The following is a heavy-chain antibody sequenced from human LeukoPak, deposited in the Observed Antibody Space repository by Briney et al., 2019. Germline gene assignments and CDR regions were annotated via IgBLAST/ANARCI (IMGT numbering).Heavy chain of an antibody. CDR2: IYYSGST. CDR3: ARGGPRSWAYSGSYRGTFDY. V-gene: IGHV4-61*05. CDR1: GGSISSNSYY. D-gene: IGHD1-26*01. J-gene: IGHJ4*02. Sequence: SETLSLTCTVSGGSISSNSYYWGWIRQPPGKGLEWIGYIYYSGSTNYNPSLKSRVTISVDTSKNQFSLKLSSVTAADTAVYYCARGGPRSWAYSGSYRGTFDYWGQGTLVTVSS.